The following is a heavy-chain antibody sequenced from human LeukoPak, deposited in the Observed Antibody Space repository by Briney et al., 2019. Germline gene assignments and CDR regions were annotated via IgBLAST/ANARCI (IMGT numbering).Heavy chain of an antibody. Sequence: PSETLSLTCTVSGGSISSSSYYWGWIRQPPGKGLEWIGSIYYSGSTYYNPSLKSRVTISVDTSKNQFSLKLSSVTAADTAVYCCARVYYYDSSGYGGVFVGYWGQGTLVTVSS. D-gene: IGHD3-22*01. CDR1: GGSISSSSYY. CDR3: ARVYYYDSSGYGGVFVGY. CDR2: IYYSGST. J-gene: IGHJ4*02. V-gene: IGHV4-39*07.